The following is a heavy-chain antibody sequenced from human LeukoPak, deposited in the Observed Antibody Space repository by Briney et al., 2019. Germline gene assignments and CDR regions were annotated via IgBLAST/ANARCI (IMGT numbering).Heavy chain of an antibody. J-gene: IGHJ4*02. CDR1: GFTFSSYS. Sequence: GGSLRLSCAASGFTFSSYSMNWVRQAPGKGLEWVSSISSSSSYIYYADSVKGRFTISRDNAKNMLYLQMNSLRVEDTAIYYCVKGCSYTSCYTSDYWGQGTLVTVSS. CDR2: ISSSSSYI. V-gene: IGHV3-21*04. D-gene: IGHD2-2*02. CDR3: VKGCSYTSCYTSDY.